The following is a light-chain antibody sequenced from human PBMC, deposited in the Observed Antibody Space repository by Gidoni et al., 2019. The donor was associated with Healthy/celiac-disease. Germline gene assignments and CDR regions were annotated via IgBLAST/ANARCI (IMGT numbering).Light chain of an antibody. V-gene: IGKV3-20*01. CDR3: QQYGSSPFD. CDR2: RAS. J-gene: IGKJ3*01. CDR1: QSVSSSY. Sequence: EIVLTQSPGTLSLSPGERATLSCRASQSVSSSYLAWYQQKPGQAPRLRIYRASSRATGIPDRFSGSGSGTDFTFTISRLEPADFAVYYCQQYGSSPFDFGPWTKVDIK.